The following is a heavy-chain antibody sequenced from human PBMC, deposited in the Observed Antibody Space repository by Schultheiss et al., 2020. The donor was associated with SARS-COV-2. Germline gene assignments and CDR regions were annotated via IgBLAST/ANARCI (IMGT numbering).Heavy chain of an antibody. D-gene: IGHD2-15*01. Sequence: SETLSLTCTVSGGSVSSGSYYWSWIRQPPGKGLEWIGYIYYSGSTNYNPSLKSRVTISVDTSKNQFSLKLSSVTAADTAVYYCARDEGEGVDYYYYAMDVWGQGTTVTVSS. CDR3: ARDEGEGVDYYYYAMDV. CDR1: GGSVSSGSYY. CDR2: IYYSGST. V-gene: IGHV4-61*01. J-gene: IGHJ6*02.